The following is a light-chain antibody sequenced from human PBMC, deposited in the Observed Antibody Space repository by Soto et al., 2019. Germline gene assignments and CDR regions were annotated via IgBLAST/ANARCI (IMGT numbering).Light chain of an antibody. V-gene: IGLV2-14*01. CDR2: EVS. J-gene: IGLJ1*01. CDR3: SSSTSNSAYV. Sequence: QSALTQPASVSGSPGQSITISCTGTSSDVGGYNYVSWYQQHPDKAPKLMIYEVSNRPSGVSNRFSGSKSGNTASLTISGLQAEDEADYYCSSSTSNSAYVFGTGTQLTVL. CDR1: SSDVGGYNY.